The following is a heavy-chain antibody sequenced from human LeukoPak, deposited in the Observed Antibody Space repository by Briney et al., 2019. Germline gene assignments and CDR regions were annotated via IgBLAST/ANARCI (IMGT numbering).Heavy chain of an antibody. J-gene: IGHJ4*02. CDR2: IYYSGST. CDR3: ARLYGDYTLDC. Sequence: SETLSLTCTVSGGSISSYYWSWIRQPPGKGLKWIGYIYYSGSTNYNPSLKSRVTISVDTSKNQFSLKLSSVTAADTAVYYCARLYGDYTLDCWGQGTLVTVSS. CDR1: GGSISSYY. V-gene: IGHV4-59*01. D-gene: IGHD4-17*01.